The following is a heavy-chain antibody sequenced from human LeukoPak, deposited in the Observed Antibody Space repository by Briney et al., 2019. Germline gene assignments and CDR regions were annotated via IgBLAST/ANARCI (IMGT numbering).Heavy chain of an antibody. CDR2: ISWNSGSI. CDR3: ARDWSDYGDYVSLFDY. J-gene: IGHJ4*02. Sequence: GRSLRLSCAASGFTFDDYAMHWVRQAPGKGLEWVSGISWNSGSIGYADSVKGRFTISRDNSKNTLYLQMNSLRAEDTAVYYCARDWSDYGDYVSLFDYWGQGTLVTVSS. V-gene: IGHV3-9*01. CDR1: GFTFDDYA. D-gene: IGHD4-17*01.